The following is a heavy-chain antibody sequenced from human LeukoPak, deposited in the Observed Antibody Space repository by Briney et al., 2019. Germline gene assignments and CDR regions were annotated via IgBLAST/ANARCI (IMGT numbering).Heavy chain of an antibody. Sequence: ASEKVSCKASGYTFTSYYMHWVRQAPGQGLEWMGIINPSGGSTSYAQKFQGRVTMTRDMSTSTVYMELSSLRSEDTAVYYCARDLHSGSYYGYWGQGTLVTVSS. CDR3: ARDLHSGSYYGY. D-gene: IGHD1-26*01. V-gene: IGHV1-46*01. CDR1: GYTFTSYY. J-gene: IGHJ4*02. CDR2: INPSGGST.